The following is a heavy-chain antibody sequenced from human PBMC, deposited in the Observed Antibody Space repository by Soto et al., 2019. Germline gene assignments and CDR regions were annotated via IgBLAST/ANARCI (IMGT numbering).Heavy chain of an antibody. CDR1: RFTFSSYS. Sequence: PACSLRLTCAASRFTFSSYSMNWERQTPGKGLEWVTVITCGGSDIHYEDSVKGRFTISRDNSKNTLYLQMDSLRDEDTAVYYCAKDRERAARYYLDYWGQGTPVTVSS. V-gene: IGHV3-30*18. D-gene: IGHD6-6*01. J-gene: IGHJ4*02. CDR3: AKDRERAARYYLDY. CDR2: ITCGGSDI.